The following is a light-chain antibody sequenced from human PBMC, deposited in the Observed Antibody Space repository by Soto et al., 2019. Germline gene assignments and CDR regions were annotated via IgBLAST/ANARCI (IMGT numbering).Light chain of an antibody. CDR1: QSVGYY. V-gene: IGKV3-11*01. Sequence: ELLLTQSPATLPLSPGERATLSCRARQSVGYYLAWYQQRTGQAPRLLIYGASKMATGIPARFRASGSETDFTLSISSLEPEDFAVYFCQQRSKLPRTFGGGTKIEVK. CDR3: QQRSKLPRT. CDR2: GAS. J-gene: IGKJ4*01.